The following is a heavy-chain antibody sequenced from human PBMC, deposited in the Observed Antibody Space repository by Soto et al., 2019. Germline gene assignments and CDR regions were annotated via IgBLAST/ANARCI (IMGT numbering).Heavy chain of an antibody. Sequence: QITLNESGPTQVKPRQTLTLTCTFSGFSLTTSGVGVGWIRQSPGKSPEWLALIYWDDDKRYSLSLKSRLTITKDTSKNQVVLTMADWDPADTATYYCAHRVLRTVFGLVTTTAIYFDFWGQGTPVAVSS. CDR1: GFSLTTSGVG. V-gene: IGHV2-5*02. D-gene: IGHD3-3*01. CDR3: AHRVLRTVFGLVTTTAIYFDF. J-gene: IGHJ4*02. CDR2: IYWDDDK.